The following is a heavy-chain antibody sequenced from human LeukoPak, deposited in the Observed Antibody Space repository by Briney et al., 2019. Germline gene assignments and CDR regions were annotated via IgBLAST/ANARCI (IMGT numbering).Heavy chain of an antibody. CDR1: GFTFSSYS. D-gene: IGHD2-2*01. J-gene: IGHJ4*01. CDR2: ISSGSSYI. V-gene: IGHV3-21*01. CDR3: VRDGSTAGRPNTFDY. Sequence: PGGSLRLSCAASGFTFSSYSINWVRQAPGKGLEWVSSISSGSSYIHHADSVRGRFTISRDNAKNSLSLQMDSLRAEDTALYYCVRDGSTAGRPNTFDYWGQGTLVTVSS.